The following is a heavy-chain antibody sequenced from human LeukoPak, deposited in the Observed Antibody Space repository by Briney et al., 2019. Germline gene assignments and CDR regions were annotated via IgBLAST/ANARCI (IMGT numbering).Heavy chain of an antibody. D-gene: IGHD6-19*01. J-gene: IGHJ4*02. CDR3: AKVIAVAYYYFDY. Sequence: GGSLRLSCAASGFTFSSYAMSWVRQAPGKGLEWVSAISGSGGSTYHADSVKGRFTISRDNSKNTLYLQMNSLRAEDTAVYYCAKVIAVAYYYFDYWGQGTLVTVSS. CDR2: ISGSGGST. CDR1: GFTFSSYA. V-gene: IGHV3-23*01.